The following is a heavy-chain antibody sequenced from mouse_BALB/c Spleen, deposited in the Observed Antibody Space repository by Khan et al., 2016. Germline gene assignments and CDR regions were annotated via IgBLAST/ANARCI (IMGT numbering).Heavy chain of an antibody. CDR2: ISYSGST. CDR1: GDSITSGY. Sequence: EVQLQESGPSLVKPSQTLSLTCSVTGDSITSGYWNWIRKFPGNKLEYMGYISYSGSTYSTPSLKSRISITRDTSKNQYYLQLNSVTSEDTATYYCARWDGNYGYYAMDYWGQGTSVTVSS. J-gene: IGHJ4*01. V-gene: IGHV3-8*02. D-gene: IGHD2-1*01. CDR3: ARWDGNYGYYAMDY.